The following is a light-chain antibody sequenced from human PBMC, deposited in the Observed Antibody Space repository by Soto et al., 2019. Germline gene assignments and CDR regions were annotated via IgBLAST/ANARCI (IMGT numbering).Light chain of an antibody. CDR3: QQYNNWPPGT. CDR1: QGVSSN. J-gene: IGKJ2*01. V-gene: IGKV3-15*01. Sequence: EIVMTQSPATLSVSPGERATLSCRASQGVSSNLAWYQQKPGQAPRLLIYGASTRATGIAARFSGSGSGTEFTLTISSLQSGDFALYYCQQYNNWPPGTFGQGTKLEI. CDR2: GAS.